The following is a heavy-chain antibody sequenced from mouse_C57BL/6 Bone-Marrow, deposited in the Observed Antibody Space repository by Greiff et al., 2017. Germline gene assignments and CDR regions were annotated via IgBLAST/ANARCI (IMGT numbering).Heavy chain of an antibody. V-gene: IGHV1-81*01. CDR2: IYPRSGNT. CDR1: GYTFTSYG. Sequence: VNVVESGAELARPGASVKLSCKASGYTFTSYGISWVKQRTGQGLEWIGEIYPRSGNTYYNEKFKGKATLTADKSSSTAYMELRSLTSEDSAVYFCARLGSYYAMDYWGQGTSVTVSS. J-gene: IGHJ4*01. CDR3: ARLGSYYAMDY.